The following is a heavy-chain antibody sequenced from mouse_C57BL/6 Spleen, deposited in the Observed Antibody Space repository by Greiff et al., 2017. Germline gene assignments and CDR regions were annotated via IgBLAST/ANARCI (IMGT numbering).Heavy chain of an antibody. Sequence: EVQLVESGPGLVKPSQSLSLTCSVTGYSITSGYYWNWIRQFPGNKLEWMGYISYAGSNNYNPSLTNRISITRDTSKNQFFLKLNSVTTEDTATYYCARDDGYYGAMDYWGQGTSVTVSS. J-gene: IGHJ4*01. CDR2: ISYAGSN. V-gene: IGHV3-6*01. D-gene: IGHD2-3*01. CDR1: GYSITSGYY. CDR3: ARDDGYYGAMDY.